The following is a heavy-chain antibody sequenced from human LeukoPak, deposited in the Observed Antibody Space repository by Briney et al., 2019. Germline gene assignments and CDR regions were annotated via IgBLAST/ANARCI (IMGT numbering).Heavy chain of an antibody. Sequence: SETLSLTCTVSGGSISSSSYYWGWIRQPPGKGLEWIGSIYYSGSTYYNPSLKSRVTISVDTSKNQFSLKLSSVTAADTAVYYCARHLIDPGAFDIWGQGTMVTVSS. CDR3: ARHLIDPGAFDI. CDR1: GGSISSSSYY. J-gene: IGHJ3*02. V-gene: IGHV4-39*01. CDR2: IYYSGST.